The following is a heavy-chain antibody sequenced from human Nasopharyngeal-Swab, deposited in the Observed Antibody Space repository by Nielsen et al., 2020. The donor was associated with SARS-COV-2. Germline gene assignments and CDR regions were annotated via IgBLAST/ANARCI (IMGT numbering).Heavy chain of an antibody. Sequence: GSLRLSCAGSGFTFNTYSMIWVRQVPGEGLEWVSSISGSGSYVYYADSVKGRFTISKDSAKNSLYLQMNSLRADDTAVYFCARIAGRGSIYYYYMDVWGTGTTVTVSS. V-gene: IGHV3-21*01. D-gene: IGHD1-26*01. CDR3: ARIAGRGSIYYYYMDV. J-gene: IGHJ6*03. CDR1: GFTFNTYS. CDR2: ISGSGSYV.